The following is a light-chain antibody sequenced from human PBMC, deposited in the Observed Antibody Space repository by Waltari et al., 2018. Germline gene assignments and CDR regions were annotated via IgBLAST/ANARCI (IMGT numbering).Light chain of an antibody. V-gene: IGKV3-20*01. Sequence: EIVLMQSPGTLSLSPGERATLSCRASQSVSSSYFAWYQQKPGQAPRLLFYGASSRATGIPDRFSGSGSGTDFTLTISRLEPEDFAVYYCQQYGSSPWTFVQGTKVEIK. CDR3: QQYGSSPWT. J-gene: IGKJ1*01. CDR2: GAS. CDR1: QSVSSSY.